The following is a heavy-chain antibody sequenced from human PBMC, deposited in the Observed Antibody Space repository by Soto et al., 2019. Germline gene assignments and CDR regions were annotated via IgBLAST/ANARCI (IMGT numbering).Heavy chain of an antibody. CDR2: VYNSGST. CDR3: ARYRREAVAGYTLDN. V-gene: IGHV4-59*01. Sequence: SETVSLTCTVSGGSISSNYWTWIRQPPGKGLEWIGYVYNSGSTNYNPSLKSRVTISEDTSKSQFSLKVNSMTAADTAVYYCARYRREAVAGYTLDNWGQGILVTVSS. D-gene: IGHD6-13*01. CDR1: GGSISSNY. J-gene: IGHJ4*02.